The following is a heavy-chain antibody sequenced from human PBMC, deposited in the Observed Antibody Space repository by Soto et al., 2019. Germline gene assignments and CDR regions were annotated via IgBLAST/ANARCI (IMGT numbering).Heavy chain of an antibody. CDR3: ARIPRYSFPTSDDLDS. CDR1: GGTFYTYT. V-gene: IGHV1-69*15. CDR2: ITPIYPTT. D-gene: IGHD5-18*01. J-gene: IGHJ4*02. Sequence: QVQLVQSGAEVRKPGSSVQVSCKASGGTFYTYTFSWVRQAPGQGLEWMGSITPIYPTTNYAEKFQGRLTVTADGSTSTAYMELSSRTSDDTAVYYCARIPRYSFPTSDDLDSWGQGTLVTVSS.